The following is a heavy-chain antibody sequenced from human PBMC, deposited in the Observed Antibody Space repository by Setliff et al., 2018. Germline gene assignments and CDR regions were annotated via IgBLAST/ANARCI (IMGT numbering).Heavy chain of an antibody. J-gene: IGHJ4*02. CDR3: ARVDNFWSGPIDY. Sequence: PSETLSLTCTVSGGSISSGGYYWSWIRQHPGKGLEWIGYIYYSGSTYYNPSLKSRVTISVDTSKNQFSLKLSSVTAADTAVYYCARVDNFWSGPIDYWGQGTLVTVPQ. CDR1: GGSISSGGYY. D-gene: IGHD3-3*01. V-gene: IGHV4-31*03. CDR2: IYYSGST.